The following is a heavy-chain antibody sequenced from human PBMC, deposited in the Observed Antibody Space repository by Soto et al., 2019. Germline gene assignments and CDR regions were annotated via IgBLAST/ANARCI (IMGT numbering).Heavy chain of an antibody. V-gene: IGHV3-30*03. CDR1: GFPFRTSG. D-gene: IGHD1-1*01. Sequence: PGGSLRLSCAASGFPFRTSGMHWVRQAPGKGLEWVAVISYDGGNKYYADSVKGRFTISRDNSKNTLYLQMNGFRPEVTAIYYCASAHWWGRGTLVTVSS. J-gene: IGHJ4*03. CDR3: ASAHW. CDR2: ISYDGGNK.